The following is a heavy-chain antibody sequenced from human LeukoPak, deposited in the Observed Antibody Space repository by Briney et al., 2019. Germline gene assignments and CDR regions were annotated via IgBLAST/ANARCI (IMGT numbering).Heavy chain of an antibody. J-gene: IGHJ4*02. CDR2: ITYDGITT. CDR3: VKEQGSGYYRTADY. D-gene: IGHD3-10*01. V-gene: IGHV3-30*18. CDR1: GFTLSSCG. Sequence: GTSLRLSCVASGFTLSSCGLHWVRQAPGKGLEWVAVITYDGITTYSDDSVKGRFTMSRDTSKSTLHLQMNNLRPEDTAVYFCVKEQGSGYYRTADYWGQGTLVTVSS.